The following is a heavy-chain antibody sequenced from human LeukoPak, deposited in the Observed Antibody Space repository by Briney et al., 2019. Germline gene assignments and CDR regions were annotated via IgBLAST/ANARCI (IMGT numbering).Heavy chain of an antibody. J-gene: IGHJ5*02. Sequence: ASVKVSCKASGGTFSSYAISWVRQAPGQGLEWMGGIIPIFGTANYAQKFQGRVTITADESTSTAYMELSSLRSEDTAVYYCARGDYSNYESPVGWFDHWGQGTLVTVSS. CDR1: GGTFSSYA. CDR3: ARGDYSNYESPVGWFDH. V-gene: IGHV1-69*01. CDR2: IIPIFGTA. D-gene: IGHD4-11*01.